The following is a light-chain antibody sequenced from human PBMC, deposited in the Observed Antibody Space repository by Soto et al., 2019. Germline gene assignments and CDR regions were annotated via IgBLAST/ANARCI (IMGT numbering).Light chain of an antibody. CDR3: LQDYNYPYT. CDR2: AAS. J-gene: IGKJ2*01. CDR1: QGIRND. V-gene: IGKV1-6*01. Sequence: AIQMTQSPSSLSASVGDRVTITCRASQGIRNDLAWYQQKPGKAPKLLIYAASSLQSGVSSRFSGSGSGTAFTLTISSRQPEDFATYYCLQDYNYPYTFGQGTKLEI.